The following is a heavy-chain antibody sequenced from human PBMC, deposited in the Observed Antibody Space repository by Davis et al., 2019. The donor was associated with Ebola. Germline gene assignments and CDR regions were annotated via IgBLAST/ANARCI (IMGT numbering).Heavy chain of an antibody. CDR1: GSTFSSYW. D-gene: IGHD6-19*01. CDR2: IKQDGSEK. CDR3: ARDNGYSSGWYVGD. Sequence: GESLKTSCAASGSTFSSYWMSWVRQAPGKGLEWVANIKQDGSEKYYVDSVKGRFTISRDNAKNSLYLQMNSLRAEDTAVYYCARDNGYSSGWYVGDWGQGTLVTVSS. J-gene: IGHJ4*02. V-gene: IGHV3-7*01.